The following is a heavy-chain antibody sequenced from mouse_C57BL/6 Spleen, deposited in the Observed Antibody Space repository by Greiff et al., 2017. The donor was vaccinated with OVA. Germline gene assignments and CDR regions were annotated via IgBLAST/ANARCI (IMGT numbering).Heavy chain of an antibody. Sequence: VQRVESGPELVKPGASVKLSCKASGYTFTSYDINWVKQRPGQGLEWIGWIYPRDGSTKYNEKFKGKATLTVDTSSSTAYMELHSLTSEDSAVYFCASGADSSGYWFAYWGQGTLVTVSA. D-gene: IGHD3-2*02. V-gene: IGHV1-85*01. CDR3: ASGADSSGYWFAY. CDR2: IYPRDGST. CDR1: GYTFTSYD. J-gene: IGHJ3*01.